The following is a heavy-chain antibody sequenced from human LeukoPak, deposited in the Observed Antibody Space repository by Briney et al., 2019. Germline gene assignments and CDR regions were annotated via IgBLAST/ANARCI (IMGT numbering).Heavy chain of an antibody. D-gene: IGHD5-18*01. CDR2: ISWNGGST. Sequence: GGSLRLSCAASGFTFDDYGMSWVRQAPGKGLEWVPGISWNGGSTGYADSVQGRFTISRDNAKNSLYLQMNSLRAEDTAFCYCARDLGYSYGLGYWGQGTLVTVSS. J-gene: IGHJ4*01. CDR1: GFTFDDYG. V-gene: IGHV3-20*04. CDR3: ARDLGYSYGLGY.